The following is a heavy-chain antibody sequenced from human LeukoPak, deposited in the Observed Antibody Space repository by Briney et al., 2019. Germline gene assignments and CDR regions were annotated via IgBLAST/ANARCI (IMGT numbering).Heavy chain of an antibody. Sequence: SETLSLTCTVSGGSISSSSYYWGWIRRPPGKGLEWIGSIYYSGSTYYNPSLKSRVTISVDTSKNQFSLKLSSVTAADTAVYYCARQKKWSLTFGGTFDYWGQGTLVTVSS. CDR1: GGSISSSSYY. V-gene: IGHV4-39*01. CDR2: IYYSGST. CDR3: ARQKKWSLTFGGTFDY. D-gene: IGHD3-16*01. J-gene: IGHJ4*02.